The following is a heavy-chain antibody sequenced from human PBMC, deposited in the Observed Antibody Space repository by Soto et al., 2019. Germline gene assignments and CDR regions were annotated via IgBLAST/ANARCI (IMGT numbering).Heavy chain of an antibody. V-gene: IGHV1-69*08. J-gene: IGHJ4*02. Sequence: QVQLVQSGAEVKKPGSSVKVSCKASGGTFSSYTISWVRQAPGQGLEWMGRIIPILGIANYAQKFQGRVTITADKSTSTAYMELSSLRSEDTAVYYCARERIAAAVGFDYWGQGTLVTVSS. D-gene: IGHD6-13*01. CDR2: IIPILGIA. CDR3: ARERIAAAVGFDY. CDR1: GGTFSSYT.